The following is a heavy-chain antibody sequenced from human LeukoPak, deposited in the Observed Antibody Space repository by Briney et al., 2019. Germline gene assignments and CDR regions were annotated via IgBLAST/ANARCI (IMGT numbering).Heavy chain of an antibody. V-gene: IGHV1-46*01. D-gene: IGHD2-2*01. CDR2: LKLYDGSI. CDR1: GYSFIRYH. J-gene: IGHJ4*02. CDR3: ARDGGYCGSSSCYAFY. Sequence: GASVKVSCKASGYSFIRYHIHWVRQAPGQGLEWMGVLKLYDGSISHTQKFQGRVTMTSDTSTSTVYMELSSLRSEDTAVYYCARDGGYCGSSSCYAFYWGRGTLVTVSS.